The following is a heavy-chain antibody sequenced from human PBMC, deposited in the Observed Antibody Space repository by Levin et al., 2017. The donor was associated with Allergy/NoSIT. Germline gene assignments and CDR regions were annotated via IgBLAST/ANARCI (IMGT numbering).Heavy chain of an antibody. CDR1: GFSFSNYA. CDR2: IWFDGRKK. CDR3: ARGLDSGDYAFIF. J-gene: IGHJ4*02. V-gene: IGHV3-33*01. Sequence: HPGESLKISCSTSGFSFSNYAMHWVRQAPGKGLEWVTVIWFDGRKKQYVDSVKGRFSISRDNSQGTLYLEMNSLRVEDTAMYYCARGLDSGDYAFIFWGQGTLVTVSS. D-gene: IGHD4-17*01.